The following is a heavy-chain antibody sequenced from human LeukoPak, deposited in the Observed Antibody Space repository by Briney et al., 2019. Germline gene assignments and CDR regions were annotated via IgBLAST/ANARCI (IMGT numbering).Heavy chain of an antibody. CDR1: GYSITSYW. CDR2: IYPGDSDT. CDR3: ARSVLGCSGIRSNDY. Sequence: GESLKISSTGSGYSITSYWIGWLRQMPGKGLEWMGIIYPGDSDTRYSPSFQGQVTISADKSISTAYLQWRSLKASDTAMYYCARSVLGCSGIRSNDYWGQGTLVTVSS. V-gene: IGHV5-51*01. D-gene: IGHD3-10*02. J-gene: IGHJ4*02.